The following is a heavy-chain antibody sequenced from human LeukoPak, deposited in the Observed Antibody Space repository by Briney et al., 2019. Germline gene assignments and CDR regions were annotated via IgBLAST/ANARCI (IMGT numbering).Heavy chain of an antibody. D-gene: IGHD4-17*01. CDR3: ARGVEYGDDEDDDYYYSMDV. CDR2: LTFDTDDS. J-gene: IGHJ6*03. V-gene: IGHV1-8*01. Sequence: GASVKLSCKASGYTSSSTAIHWVRQATGQGLEWMGSLTFDTDDSVSTQKFQGRLTFSRDTSTNTDYMELSSLRSDDTAVYYCARGVEYGDDEDDDYYYSMDVWGKGTTVIVSS. CDR1: GYTSSSTA.